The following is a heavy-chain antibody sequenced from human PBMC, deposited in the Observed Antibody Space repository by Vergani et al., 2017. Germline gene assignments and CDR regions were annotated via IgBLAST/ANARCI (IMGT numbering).Heavy chain of an antibody. CDR2: INHSGST. D-gene: IGHD3-9*01. CDR3: ARSRYDILTGVFDY. CDR1: GGSFSGYY. V-gene: IGHV4-34*01. Sequence: QVQLQQWGAGLLKPSETLSLTCAVYGGSFSGYYWSWIRQPPGKGLEWIGEINHSGSTNYNPSLKSRVTISVDTSKNQFSLKLSSVTAADTAVYYCARSRYDILTGVFDYWGQGTMVTVS. J-gene: IGHJ4*03.